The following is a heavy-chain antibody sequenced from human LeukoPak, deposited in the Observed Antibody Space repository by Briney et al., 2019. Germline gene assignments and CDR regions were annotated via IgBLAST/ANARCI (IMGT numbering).Heavy chain of an antibody. CDR1: GDSISSYY. CDR2: IYYSGNT. CDR3: ARTGYCSGGSCYRNYYMDV. J-gene: IGHJ6*03. Sequence: SETLSLTCTVSGDSISSYYWSWIRQPPGKGLEWIGYIYYSGNTKYNPSLKSRVTISVDTSKNQFSLQLNSVTPEDTAVYYCARTGYCSGGSCYRNYYMDVWGKGTTVTVSS. V-gene: IGHV4-59*12. D-gene: IGHD2-15*01.